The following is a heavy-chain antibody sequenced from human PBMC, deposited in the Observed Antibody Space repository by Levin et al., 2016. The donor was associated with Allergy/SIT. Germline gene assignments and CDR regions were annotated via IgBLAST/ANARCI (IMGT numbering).Heavy chain of an antibody. Sequence: ASVKVSCKASGYTFTTYAMHWVRQAPGQRLEWVGWINTDNGDTRYSQKLQGRVTITRDTSASTAYMEVSSLRSEDTAVYYCAVLRVTETPVPWGQGTLVTVSS. V-gene: IGHV1-3*04. CDR1: GYTFTTYA. J-gene: IGHJ5*02. CDR3: AVLRVTETPVP. D-gene: IGHD1-7*01. CDR2: INTDNGDT.